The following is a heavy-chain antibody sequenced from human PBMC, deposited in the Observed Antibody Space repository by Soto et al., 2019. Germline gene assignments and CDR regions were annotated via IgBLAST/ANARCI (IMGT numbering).Heavy chain of an antibody. J-gene: IGHJ4*02. V-gene: IGHV4-30-4*01. CDR2: IFYSGTT. CDR3: ATYRPAPTDDLFEVTGPRIDY. CDR1: GGSISSRDYF. Sequence: PSETLSLTCTVSGGSISSRDYFWSWIRQPPGKGLEWIGYIFYSGTTYYNPSLKSRINMAVDTSKNQFSLKLTSVTAADTAVYYCATYRPAPTDDLFEVTGPRIDYWGQGILVTVSS. D-gene: IGHD3-3*01.